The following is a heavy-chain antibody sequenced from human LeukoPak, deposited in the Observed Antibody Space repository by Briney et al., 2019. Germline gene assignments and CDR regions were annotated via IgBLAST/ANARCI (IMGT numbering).Heavy chain of an antibody. Sequence: SETLSLTCDVSVGSITFYSWSWIRQPPGKGLGWIGYIYYNGGTDYNPSLHSRATVSVDTSKNQLSLKLTSVTAADTAVYFCARAKRWENDAFDIWGQGKTVIVSS. D-gene: IGHD1-26*01. J-gene: IGHJ3*02. CDR2: IYYNGGT. CDR3: ARAKRWENDAFDI. V-gene: IGHV4-59*01. CDR1: VGSITFYS.